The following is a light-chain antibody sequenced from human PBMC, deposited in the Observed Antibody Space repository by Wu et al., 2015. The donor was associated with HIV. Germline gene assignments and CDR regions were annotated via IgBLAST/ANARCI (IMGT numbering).Light chain of an antibody. CDR1: RSVSSA. Sequence: EIILTQSPAALSISPGERVTLSCRASRSVSSAVAWYQQKPGQAPRLLIYDASKRATGIPDRFTGSGSTTDYSLTISSLEPEDFAIHFCQQYNNWPPTFGPGTKVDIK. CDR2: DAS. CDR3: QQYNNWPPT. J-gene: IGKJ3*01. V-gene: IGKV3-11*01.